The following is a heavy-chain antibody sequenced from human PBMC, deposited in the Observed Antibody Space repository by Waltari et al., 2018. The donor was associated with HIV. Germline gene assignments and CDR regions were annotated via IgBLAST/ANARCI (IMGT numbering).Heavy chain of an antibody. D-gene: IGHD2-21*02. CDR1: GYTFTSYD. CDR2: MNPNSGNT. J-gene: IGHJ5*02. V-gene: IGHV1-8*01. Sequence: QVQLVQSGAEVKTPGASLKVHCKASGYTFTSYDINWVRTATGQGLEWMGWMNPNSGNTGYAQKFQGRVTMTRNTSISTAYMELSSLRSEDTAVYYCARGIRRDCYWFDPWGQGTLVTVSS. CDR3: ARGIRRDCYWFDP.